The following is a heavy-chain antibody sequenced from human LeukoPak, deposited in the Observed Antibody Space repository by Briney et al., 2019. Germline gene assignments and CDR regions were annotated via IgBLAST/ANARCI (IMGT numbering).Heavy chain of an antibody. J-gene: IGHJ4*02. CDR3: AREDTALVIAY. V-gene: IGHV3-33*01. CDR2: MWYDGSNK. CDR1: GFTFSSYG. D-gene: IGHD5-18*01. Sequence: PGGSLRLSCAASGFTFSSYGMHWVRQAPGKGLEWVVIMWYDGSNKYYTDSVKGRFTISRDNSKNTLYLQMNSLRVEDTAVYYCAREDTALVIAYWGQGTLVTVSS.